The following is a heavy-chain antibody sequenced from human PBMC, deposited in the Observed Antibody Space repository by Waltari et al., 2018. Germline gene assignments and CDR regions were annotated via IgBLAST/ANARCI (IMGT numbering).Heavy chain of an antibody. J-gene: IGHJ5*02. CDR3: ARDSVTTRRFDP. D-gene: IGHD4-17*01. Sequence: QVQLVQSGAEVKKPGSSVKVSCKASGGTFSSYAISWVRQAPGQGLEWMGRIIPILGIANYAQKFQCRVTITAEKSTSTAYMELSSLRSEDTAVYYCARDSVTTRRFDPWGQGTLVTVSS. CDR1: GGTFSSYA. V-gene: IGHV1-69*04. CDR2: IIPILGIA.